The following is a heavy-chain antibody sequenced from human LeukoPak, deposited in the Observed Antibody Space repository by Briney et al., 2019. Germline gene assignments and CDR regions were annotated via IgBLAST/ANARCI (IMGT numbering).Heavy chain of an antibody. V-gene: IGHV3-30*02. CDR2: ISFDGSQK. D-gene: IGHD3-10*01. J-gene: IGHJ5*02. CDR1: GFTLSSYA. CDR3: SKDLTSDFGGDLDP. Sequence: GGSLRLSCAASGFTLSSYAMHWVRQAPGKGLEWVALISFDGSQKYYADSVKGRFTISRDNSKSTVYLQMNSLRVGDAAVYYCSKDLTSDFGGDLDPWGQGTLVTVSS.